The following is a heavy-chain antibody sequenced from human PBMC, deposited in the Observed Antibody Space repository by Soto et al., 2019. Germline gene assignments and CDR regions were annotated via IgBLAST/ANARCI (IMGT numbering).Heavy chain of an antibody. D-gene: IGHD3-22*01. V-gene: IGHV3-23*01. CDR1: GFTLNSYA. J-gene: IGHJ4*02. Sequence: GGSLRLSCAASGFTLNSYAMSWVRQAPGKGLEWVLSISGSASNTDYTDSVKGRFTISRDNVKNSLYLQMNSLRAEDTAVYYCARDWDYYDSSGQADYWGQGTLVTVSS. CDR3: ARDWDYYDSSGQADY. CDR2: ISGSASNT.